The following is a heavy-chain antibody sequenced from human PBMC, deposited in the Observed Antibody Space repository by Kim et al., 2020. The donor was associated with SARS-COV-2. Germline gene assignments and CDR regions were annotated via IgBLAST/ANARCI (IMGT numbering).Heavy chain of an antibody. D-gene: IGHD1-7*01. CDR2: IYYSGST. Sequence: SETLSLTCTVSGGSISSSSYYWGWIRQPPGKGLEWIGSIYYSGSTYYNPSLKSRVTISVDTSKNQFSLKLSSVTAADTAVYYCVRGGITGTPSDYWGQGTLVTVSS. J-gene: IGHJ4*02. CDR1: GGSISSSSYY. CDR3: VRGGITGTPSDY. V-gene: IGHV4-39*01.